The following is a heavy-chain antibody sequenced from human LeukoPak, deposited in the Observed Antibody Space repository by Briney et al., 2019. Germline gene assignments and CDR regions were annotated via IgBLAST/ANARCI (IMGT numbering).Heavy chain of an antibody. CDR2: ISYDGSNK. V-gene: IGHV3-30-3*01. CDR1: GFTFSSYA. J-gene: IGHJ4*02. Sequence: GGSLRLSCAASGFTFSSYAMHWVRQAPGKGLEWVAVISYDGSNKYYADSVKGRFTISRDNSKNTLYLQMNSLRAEDTAVYYCAKASVYDFWSGYCLDYWGQGTLVTVSS. CDR3: AKASVYDFWSGYCLDY. D-gene: IGHD3-3*01.